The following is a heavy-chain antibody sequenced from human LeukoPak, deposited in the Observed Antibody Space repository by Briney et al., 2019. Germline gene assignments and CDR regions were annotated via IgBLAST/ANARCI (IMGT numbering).Heavy chain of an antibody. D-gene: IGHD3-3*01. Sequence: GGSLRLSCAASRFTLSTYWMSWVRQAPGKGLEWVAHIKQDGSQEYYVDSVKGRFTISRDSAKNSLYLQMNSLRAEDTAVYYCAKDGSYYDFWSGYWNYFDYWGQGTLVTVSS. V-gene: IGHV3-7*03. CDR1: RFTLSTYW. CDR2: IKQDGSQE. J-gene: IGHJ4*02. CDR3: AKDGSYYDFWSGYWNYFDY.